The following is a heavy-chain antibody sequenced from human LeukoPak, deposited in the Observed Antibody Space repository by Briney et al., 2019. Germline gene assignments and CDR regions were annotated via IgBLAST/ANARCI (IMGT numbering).Heavy chain of an antibody. D-gene: IGHD6-19*01. CDR3: ARGPIAVAGNASWDY. Sequence: SVKVSCKASGDTFSSYAISWVRQAPGQGLEWMGRIIPIFGTANYAQKFQGRVTITTDESTSTAYMELSSLRSEDTAVYYCARGPIAVAGNASWDYWGQGTLVTVSS. CDR2: IIPIFGTA. CDR1: GDTFSSYA. J-gene: IGHJ4*02. V-gene: IGHV1-69*05.